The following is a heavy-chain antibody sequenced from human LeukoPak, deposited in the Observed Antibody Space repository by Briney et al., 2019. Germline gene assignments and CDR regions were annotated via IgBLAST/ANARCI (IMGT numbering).Heavy chain of an antibody. D-gene: IGHD1-26*01. Sequence: SQTLSLTCAISGDSVSSNSAAWNWIRQSPSRGLEWLGRTYYRSKWYNDHAVSVKSRITINPDTSKNQFSLQLNSVTPEDTAVYYCARAAVGATMGYYYYGMDVWGQGTTVTVSS. CDR1: GDSVSSNSAA. V-gene: IGHV6-1*01. CDR3: ARAAVGATMGYYYYGMDV. J-gene: IGHJ6*02. CDR2: TYYRSKWYN.